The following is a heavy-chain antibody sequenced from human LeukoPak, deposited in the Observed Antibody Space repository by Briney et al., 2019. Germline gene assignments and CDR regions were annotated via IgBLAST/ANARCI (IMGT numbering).Heavy chain of an antibody. CDR1: GGSISSYY. V-gene: IGHV4-59*08. D-gene: IGHD4-17*01. CDR3: ARQRNDYGDFTFDH. Sequence: SETLSLTCTVSGGSISSYYWSWIRQPPGKGLEWIGYIYYSGSTNYNPSLKSRVTISVDTSKSQFSLRLSSVTAADTAVYYCARQRNDYGDFTFDHWGQGTLVTVSS. J-gene: IGHJ4*02. CDR2: IYYSGST.